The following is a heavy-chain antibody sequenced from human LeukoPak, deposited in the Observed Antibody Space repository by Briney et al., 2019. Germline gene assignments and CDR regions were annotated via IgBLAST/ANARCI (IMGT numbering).Heavy chain of an antibody. CDR3: ARGSTVVTSDAEYFQH. V-gene: IGHV3-30-3*01. D-gene: IGHD4-23*01. CDR2: ISYDGSNK. J-gene: IGHJ1*01. CDR1: GFTFSSYA. Sequence: GGSLRLSCAASGFTFSSYAMHWVRQAPGKGLEWVAVISYDGSNKYYADSVKGRFTISRDNSKNTLYLQMNSLRAEDTAVYYCARGSTVVTSDAEYFQHWGQGTLVTVSP.